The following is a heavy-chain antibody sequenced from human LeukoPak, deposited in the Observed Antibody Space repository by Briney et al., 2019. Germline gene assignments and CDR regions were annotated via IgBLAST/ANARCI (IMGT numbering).Heavy chain of an antibody. CDR1: GFTFSSYA. V-gene: IGHV3-30-3*01. J-gene: IGHJ4*02. CDR3: ASALPAHNYGAAGPSYYFDY. Sequence: PGGSLRLSCAASGFTFSSYAMHWVRQAPGKGLEWVAVISYDGSNKYYADSVKGRFTISRDNSKNTLYLQMNSLRAEDTAVYYCASALPAHNYGAAGPSYYFDYWGQGTLVTVSS. CDR2: ISYDGSNK. D-gene: IGHD6-13*01.